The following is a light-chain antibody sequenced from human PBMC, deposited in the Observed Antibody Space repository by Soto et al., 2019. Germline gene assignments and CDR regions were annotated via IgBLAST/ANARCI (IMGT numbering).Light chain of an antibody. CDR3: SSYTSISTV. CDR2: EVS. V-gene: IGLV2-14*01. CDR1: SSDVGGYNY. Sequence: QSVLTKPASVSGSPGQSITISCTGTSSDVGGYNYVSWYQQHPGKAPKLMIYEVSNRPSGVSNRFSGSKSGNTASLTISGLQAEDEADYYCSSYTSISTVFGGGTKLTVL. J-gene: IGLJ2*01.